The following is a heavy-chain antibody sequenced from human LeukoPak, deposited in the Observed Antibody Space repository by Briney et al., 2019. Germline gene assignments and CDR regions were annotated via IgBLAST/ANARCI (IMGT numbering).Heavy chain of an antibody. CDR2: FDPEDGEI. CDR1: GNTLTELS. D-gene: IGHD3-10*01. V-gene: IGHV1-24*01. J-gene: IGHJ5*01. Sequence: ASVKVSCKVSGNTLTELSMHWVRQAPGKGLEWMGGFDPEDGEIIYAQKFQGRVTMTEVTSADTAYMELSSLRSEDTAVYFCASYVSGFDSWGQGTLVTVTS. CDR3: ASYVSGFDS.